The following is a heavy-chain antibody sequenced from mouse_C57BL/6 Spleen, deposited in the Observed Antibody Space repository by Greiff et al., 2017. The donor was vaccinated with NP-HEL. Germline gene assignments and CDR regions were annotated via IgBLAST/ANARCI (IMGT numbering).Heavy chain of an antibody. J-gene: IGHJ2*01. CDR2: IDPETGGT. V-gene: IGHV1-15*01. CDR1: GYTFTDYE. D-gene: IGHD2-2*01. CDR3: TSGGYYGYDEDY. Sequence: VQLQQSGAELVRPGASVTLSCKASGYTFTDYEMHWVKQTPVHGLEWIGAIDPETGGTAYNQKFKGKAILTADKSSSTAYMELRSLTSEDSAVYYCTSGGYYGYDEDYWGQGTTLTVSS.